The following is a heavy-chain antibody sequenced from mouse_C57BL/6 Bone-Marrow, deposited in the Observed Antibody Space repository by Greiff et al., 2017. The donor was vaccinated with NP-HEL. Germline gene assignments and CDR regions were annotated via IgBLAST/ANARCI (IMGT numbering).Heavy chain of an antibody. CDR3: ARWGSYSLDY. CDR1: GYAFSSSW. V-gene: IGHV1-82*01. D-gene: IGHD1-1*01. J-gene: IGHJ2*01. CDR2: IYPGDGDT. Sequence: LVESGPELVKPGASVKISCKASGYAFSSSWMNWVKQRPGKGLEWIGRIYPGDGDTNYNGKFKGKATLTADKSSSTAYMQLSSLTSEDSAVYFCARWGSYSLDYWGQGTTLTVSS.